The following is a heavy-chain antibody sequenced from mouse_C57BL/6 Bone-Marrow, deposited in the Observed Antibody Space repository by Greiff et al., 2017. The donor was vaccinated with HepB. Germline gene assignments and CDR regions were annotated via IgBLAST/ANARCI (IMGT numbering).Heavy chain of an antibody. CDR3: ARGGGKDFDY. CDR1: GYAFSSSW. V-gene: IGHV1-82*01. CDR2: IYPGDGDT. Sequence: VKLMESGPELVKPGASVKISCKASGYAFSSSWMNWVKQRPGKGLEWIGRIYPGDGDTNYNGKFKGKATLTADKSSSTAYMQLSSLTSEDSAVYFCARGGGKDFDYWGQGTTLTVSS. J-gene: IGHJ2*01.